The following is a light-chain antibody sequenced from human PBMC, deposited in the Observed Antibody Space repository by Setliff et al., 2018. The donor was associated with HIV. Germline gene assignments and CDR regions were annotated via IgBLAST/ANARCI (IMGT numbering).Light chain of an antibody. CDR1: SSDVGGYNY. Sequence: QSALTQPRSVSGSPGRSVTISCTGTSSDVGGYNYVSWYQHHPGKAPQLMLYDVTKRPSGVPDRFSGSKSGNTASLTISGLQAEDEADYYCCSYAGSYTLLFGGWTK. V-gene: IGLV2-11*01. CDR3: CSYAGSYTLL. CDR2: DVT. J-gene: IGLJ2*01.